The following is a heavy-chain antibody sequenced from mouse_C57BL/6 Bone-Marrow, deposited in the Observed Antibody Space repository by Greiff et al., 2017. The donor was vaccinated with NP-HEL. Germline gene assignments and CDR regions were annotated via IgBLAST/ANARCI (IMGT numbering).Heavy chain of an antibody. CDR1: GFTFSSYT. CDR2: ISGGGGNT. Sequence: EVKLMESGGGLVKPGGSLKLSCAASGFTFSSYTMSWVRQTPEKRLEWVATISGGGGNTYYPDSVKGRFTISRDNAKNTLYLQMSSLRSEDTALYYCARQADYYGSPYYFDYWGQGTTLTVSS. D-gene: IGHD1-1*01. V-gene: IGHV5-9*01. J-gene: IGHJ2*01. CDR3: ARQADYYGSPYYFDY.